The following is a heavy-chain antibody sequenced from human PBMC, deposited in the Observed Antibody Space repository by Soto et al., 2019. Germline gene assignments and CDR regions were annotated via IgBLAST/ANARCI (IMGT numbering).Heavy chain of an antibody. V-gene: IGHV4-39*01. Sequence: XETLYITCAVSGCSISSSSYYWGWIRQPPGKGLVWIGSIYYSGTTYYNPSLKSRVTISVDTSKNQFKLSSVTAADTAVYYCARHREYYDILTGYYTELNFDYWGQGTLVTVSS. J-gene: IGHJ4*02. CDR2: IYYSGTT. CDR1: GCSISSSSYY. CDR3: ARHREYYDILTGYYTELNFDY. D-gene: IGHD3-9*01.